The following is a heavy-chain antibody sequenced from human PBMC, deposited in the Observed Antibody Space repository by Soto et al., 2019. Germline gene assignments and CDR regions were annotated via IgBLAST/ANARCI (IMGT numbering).Heavy chain of an antibody. V-gene: IGHV5-51*01. Sequence: SLNISFNVSGYNLTNYWIGWVRQMPGKGLEWMGIIYPGDSDTRYSPSFQGQVTISADKSISTAYLQWSSLKASDTAMYYCARAPVSVDYYDSSGYGFDYWGQGTLVTVSS. CDR1: GYNLTNYW. CDR3: ARAPVSVDYYDSSGYGFDY. D-gene: IGHD3-22*01. J-gene: IGHJ4*02. CDR2: IYPGDSDT.